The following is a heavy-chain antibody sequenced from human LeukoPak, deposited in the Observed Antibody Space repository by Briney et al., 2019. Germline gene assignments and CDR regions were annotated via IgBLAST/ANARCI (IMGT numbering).Heavy chain of an antibody. V-gene: IGHV3-9*01. D-gene: IGHD2-2*01. CDR3: ARARVPAATFDAFDI. CDR1: GFTFDDYA. CDR2: VTWNSGSI. Sequence: GGSLRLSCAASGFTFDDYAMHWVRQAPGKGLEWVSGVTWNSGSIDYADSVKGRFTISRDNSKNTLYLQMNSLRAEDTAVYYCARARVPAATFDAFDIWGQGTMVTVSS. J-gene: IGHJ3*02.